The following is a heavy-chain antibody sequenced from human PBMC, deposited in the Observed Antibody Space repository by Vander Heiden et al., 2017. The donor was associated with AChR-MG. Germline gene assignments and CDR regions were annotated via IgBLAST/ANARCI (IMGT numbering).Heavy chain of an antibody. V-gene: IGHV1-69*01. J-gene: IGHJ4*02. CDR3: ARDSKSTPYYYDSSGYYSDSFDY. Sequence: QVQLVQSGAEVKKPGSSVKVSCKASGGTFSSYAISWVRQAPGQGLEWMGGIIPIFGTANYAQKFQGRVTITADESTSTAYMELSSLRSEDTAVYYCARDSKSTPYYYDSSGYYSDSFDYWGQGTLVTVSS. CDR1: GGTFSSYA. CDR2: IIPIFGTA. D-gene: IGHD3-22*01.